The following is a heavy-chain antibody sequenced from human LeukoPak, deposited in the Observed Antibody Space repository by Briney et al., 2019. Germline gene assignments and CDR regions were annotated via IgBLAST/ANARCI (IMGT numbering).Heavy chain of an antibody. D-gene: IGHD6-19*01. V-gene: IGHV1-2*02. Sequence: ASVKVSCKTSGYTFTDYYMHWVRQAPGQGLEWMGWINPNSGGTNYAEKFQGRVIMTRDTSISTAYMELSRLRSDDTAVYYCARNTRSGNNWFDPWGQGTLVTVSS. CDR1: GYTFTDYY. J-gene: IGHJ5*02. CDR2: INPNSGGT. CDR3: ARNTRSGNNWFDP.